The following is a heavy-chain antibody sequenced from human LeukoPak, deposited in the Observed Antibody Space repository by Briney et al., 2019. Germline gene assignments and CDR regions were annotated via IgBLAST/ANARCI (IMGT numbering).Heavy chain of an antibody. Sequence: GGSLRLSCEASGFTFSNHWMHWVRQAPGKGLVWVSVISKDGSTSIYADSVRGRLTISRDNAKNSLYLQMNNLRADDTAVYYCTRDPRHLDYWGQGTLVTVSS. CDR3: TRDPRHLDY. J-gene: IGHJ4*02. CDR1: GFTFSNHW. V-gene: IGHV3-74*01. CDR2: ISKDGSTS.